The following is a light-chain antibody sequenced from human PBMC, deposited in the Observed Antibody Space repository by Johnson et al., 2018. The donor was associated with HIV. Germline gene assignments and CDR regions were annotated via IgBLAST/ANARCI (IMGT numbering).Light chain of an antibody. Sequence: QPVLTQPPSVSAAPGQKVTISCSGSSSNIGNNYVSWYQQLPGTAPKLLIYDNNKRPSGIPDRFSGSKSGTSATLGITGLQTGDEADYYCGTWDSRLSAWSFGTGTKVAVL. CDR3: GTWDSRLSAWS. J-gene: IGLJ1*01. CDR2: DNN. CDR1: SSNIGNNY. V-gene: IGLV1-51*01.